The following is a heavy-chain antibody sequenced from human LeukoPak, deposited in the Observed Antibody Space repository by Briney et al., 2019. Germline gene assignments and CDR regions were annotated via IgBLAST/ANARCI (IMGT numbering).Heavy chain of an antibody. Sequence: VASVKVSCKASGYTFTSYYMHWVRQAPGQGLEWMGIINPSGGSTSYAQKFQGRVTMTRDTSTSTVYMELSSLRPEDTAVYYCASGPRATGTDYWGQGTLVTVSS. CDR1: GYTFTSYY. D-gene: IGHD1-1*01. CDR3: ASGPRATGTDY. CDR2: INPSGGST. J-gene: IGHJ4*02. V-gene: IGHV1-46*01.